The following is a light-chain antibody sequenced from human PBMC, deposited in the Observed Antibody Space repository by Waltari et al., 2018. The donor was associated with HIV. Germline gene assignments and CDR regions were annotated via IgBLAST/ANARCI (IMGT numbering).Light chain of an antibody. CDR2: GAS. J-gene: IGKJ3*01. V-gene: IGKV3-20*01. CDR1: QSVNSCY. CDR3: QQYGTSPRVT. Sequence: EIVLTQSPGTLSLSPGERATLPCMTSQSVNSCYLAWFPQKPGQAARILIYGASTRATGIPDRFSASGSGTDVTLTISRLEPEDFAVYYCQQYGTSPRVTFGPGTRVDIK.